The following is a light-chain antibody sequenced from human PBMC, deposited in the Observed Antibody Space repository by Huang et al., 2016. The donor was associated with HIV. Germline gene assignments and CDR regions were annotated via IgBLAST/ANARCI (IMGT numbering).Light chain of an antibody. Sequence: DIQLTQSPSAMSASVGDRVTITCRASQGMSNYLGWFQQKPGKVPKRLLYAASSLQRGVPSRFSGSGSGTEFTLTISSLQPEDFATYYCLQHNSYPRTFGQGTRLEIK. V-gene: IGKV1-17*03. CDR2: AAS. CDR3: LQHNSYPRT. CDR1: QGMSNY. J-gene: IGKJ1*01.